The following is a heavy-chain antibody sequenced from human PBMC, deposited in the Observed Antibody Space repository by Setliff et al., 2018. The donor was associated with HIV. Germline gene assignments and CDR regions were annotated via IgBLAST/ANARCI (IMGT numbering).Heavy chain of an antibody. CDR3: ARDRPNWNYGKNYMDV. V-gene: IGHV4-34*01. CDR2: INHSGST. D-gene: IGHD1-7*01. Sequence: SETLSLTCAVYGESVSGYYWSWIRQPPGKGLEWIGEINHSGSTNYNPSLKSRVTISVGTSKSQFSLKLTSVTAADTAVYYCARDRPNWNYGKNYMDVWGKGTTVTVSS. CDR1: GESVSGYY. J-gene: IGHJ6*03.